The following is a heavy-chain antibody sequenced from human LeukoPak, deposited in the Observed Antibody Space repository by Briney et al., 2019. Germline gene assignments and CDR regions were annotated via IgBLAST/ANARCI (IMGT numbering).Heavy chain of an antibody. D-gene: IGHD3-10*01. CDR3: ARSGFGSGASFDP. CDR2: MNPNSGDT. J-gene: IGHJ5*02. CDR1: GGTFSSYA. V-gene: IGHV1-8*02. Sequence: GASVKVSCKASGGTFSSYAINWVRQATGQGLEWMGWMNPNSGDTGYAQKFQGRVTMTRSTSTNTAYMELSNLRSEDTAVYYCARSGFGSGASFDPWGQGTLVTVSS.